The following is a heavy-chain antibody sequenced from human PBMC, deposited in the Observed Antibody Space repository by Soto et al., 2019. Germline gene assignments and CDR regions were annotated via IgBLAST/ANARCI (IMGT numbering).Heavy chain of an antibody. CDR2: INHSGST. D-gene: IGHD3-22*01. J-gene: IGHJ4*02. CDR1: GGSFSGYY. Sequence: PSETLSLTCAVYGGSFSGYYWSWIRQPPGKGLEWIGEINHSGSTNYNPSLKSRVTISVDTSKNQFSLKLSSVTAADTAVYYCARRRGTYYYDSSGSTTDYWGQGTLVTVYS. CDR3: ARRRGTYYYDSSGSTTDY. V-gene: IGHV4-34*01.